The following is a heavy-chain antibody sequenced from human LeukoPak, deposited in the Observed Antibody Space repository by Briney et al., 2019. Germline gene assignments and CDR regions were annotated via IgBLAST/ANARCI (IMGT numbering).Heavy chain of an antibody. D-gene: IGHD3-10*01. CDR3: ARGGFMDFDY. V-gene: IGHV3-7*01. CDR1: GFTFSSSA. Sequence: GGSLRLSCAASGFTFSSSAMNWVRQAPGKGLEWVANIKQDGSEKYYVDSVKGRFTISRDNAKNSLYLQMNSLRAEDTAVYYCARGGFMDFDYWGQGTLVTVSS. CDR2: IKQDGSEK. J-gene: IGHJ4*02.